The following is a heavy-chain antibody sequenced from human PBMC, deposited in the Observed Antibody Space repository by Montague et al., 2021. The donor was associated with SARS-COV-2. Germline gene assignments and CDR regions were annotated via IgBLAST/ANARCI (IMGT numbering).Heavy chain of an antibody. CDR1: GGAIGRGDYG. J-gene: IGHJ6*02. Sequence: TLSLTCTVSGGAIGRGDYGGGWMRQRAGRALKGIGLIYTTGSTSYNPSLKSRVTISVDTSKNQFSLKLSSVTAADTAVYYCARFAYRLLFIASYYGMDVWGQGTTVTASS. CDR2: IYTTGST. CDR3: ARFAYRLLFIASYYGMDV. V-gene: IGHV4-61*02. D-gene: IGHD2-2*01.